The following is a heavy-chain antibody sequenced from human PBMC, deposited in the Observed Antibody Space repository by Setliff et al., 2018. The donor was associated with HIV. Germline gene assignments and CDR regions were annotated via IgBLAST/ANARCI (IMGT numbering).Heavy chain of an antibody. CDR1: GGSISRGSYY. CDR2: IYTNGNT. D-gene: IGHD2-2*02. J-gene: IGHJ4*02. Sequence: SETLSLTCTVSGGSISRGSYYWSWIRQPAGKGLEWIGRIYTNGNTNYSPSLKSRVTVAADTSKNQFPLKLTSVTAADTAVYYCARGDPYTDFDSWGQGTLVTVSS. CDR3: ARGDPYTDFDS. V-gene: IGHV4-61*02.